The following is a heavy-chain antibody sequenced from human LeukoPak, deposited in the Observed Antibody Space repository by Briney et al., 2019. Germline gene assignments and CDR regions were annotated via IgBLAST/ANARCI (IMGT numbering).Heavy chain of an antibody. J-gene: IGHJ6*02. Sequence: ASVKVSCKASGYTFTSYYMHWVRQAPGQGLEWMGIINPSGGSTSYAQKFQGRVTMTRDTSTSTVYMELSSLRSEDTAVYYCARFPTPVVAATRYYYYGMDVWGQGTTVTVSS. CDR3: ARFPTPVVAATRYYYYGMDV. D-gene: IGHD2-15*01. V-gene: IGHV1-46*01. CDR1: GYTFTSYY. CDR2: INPSGGST.